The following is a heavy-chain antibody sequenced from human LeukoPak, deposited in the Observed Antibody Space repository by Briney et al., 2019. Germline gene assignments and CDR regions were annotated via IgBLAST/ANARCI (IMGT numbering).Heavy chain of an antibody. J-gene: IGHJ2*01. Sequence: SETLSLTCTVSGGSINSYYWSWIRQPPGKGLEWIGYISYSGSTNYNPSLKSRVTISVDTSKNQFSLKLSSVTAADTAVYYCARPPEGRRTHWYFDLWGRGTLVTVSS. CDR3: ARPPEGRRTHWYFDL. CDR1: GGSINSYY. CDR2: ISYSGST. D-gene: IGHD1-1*01. V-gene: IGHV4-59*01.